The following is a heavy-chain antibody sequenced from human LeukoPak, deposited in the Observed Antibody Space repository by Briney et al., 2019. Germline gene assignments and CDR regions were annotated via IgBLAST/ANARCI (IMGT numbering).Heavy chain of an antibody. V-gene: IGHV1-69*13. J-gene: IGHJ4*02. Sequence: ASVKVPCKASGGTFSSYAISWVRQAPGQGLEWMGGIIPIFGTANYAQKFQGRVTITADESTSTAYMELSSLRSEDTAVYYCALAPSGSYYFGPDYWGQGTLVTVSS. CDR1: GGTFSSYA. D-gene: IGHD1-26*01. CDR2: IIPIFGTA. CDR3: ALAPSGSYYFGPDY.